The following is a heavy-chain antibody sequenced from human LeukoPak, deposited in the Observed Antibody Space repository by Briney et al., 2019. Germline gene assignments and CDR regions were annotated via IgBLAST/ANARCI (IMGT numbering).Heavy chain of an antibody. J-gene: IGHJ4*02. CDR1: GFTFSSYG. CDR2: ISYDGSNK. D-gene: IGHD6-13*01. CDR3: AKDSISIYSSSWYGSFDY. Sequence: PGGSLRPSCAASGFTFSSYGMHWVRQAPGKGLEWVAVISYDGSNKYYADSVKGRFTISRDNSKNTLYLQMNSLRAEDTAVYYCAKDSISIYSSSWYGSFDYWGQGTLVTVSS. V-gene: IGHV3-30*18.